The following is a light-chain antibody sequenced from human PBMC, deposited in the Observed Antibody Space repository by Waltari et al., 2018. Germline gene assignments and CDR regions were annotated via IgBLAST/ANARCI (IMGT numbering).Light chain of an antibody. Sequence: DIVVTQSPDSLTLSGGERATIKCKSIQSVLYSSNTKYYFTWYQQKSGQSPSLLLYWASTREAGVPDRFSGSGSGTDFTLTINGLQPEDAAVYFCHQYYLTPWTFGQGTKLEIK. CDR2: WAS. V-gene: IGKV4-1*01. CDR3: HQYYLTPWT. J-gene: IGKJ1*01. CDR1: QSVLYSSNTKYY.